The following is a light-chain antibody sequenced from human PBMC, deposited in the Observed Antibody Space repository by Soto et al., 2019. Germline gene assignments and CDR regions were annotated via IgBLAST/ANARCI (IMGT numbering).Light chain of an antibody. CDR1: QSVSSY. CDR2: DAS. V-gene: IGKV3-11*01. J-gene: IGKJ5*01. Sequence: EIVLSQSAATLSLSPGERATLSCRASQSVSSYLAWYQQKPGQAPRLLTYDASNRATGIPARFRGGGSGTDFTLTIRSLGPEDFAVYYCQQRSNWPPITLGQGTRLEI. CDR3: QQRSNWPPIT.